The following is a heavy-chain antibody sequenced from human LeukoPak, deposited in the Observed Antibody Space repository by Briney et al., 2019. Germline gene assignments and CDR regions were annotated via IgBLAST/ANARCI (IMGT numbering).Heavy chain of an antibody. Sequence: ASLKVSCKASVYTXTRYYIHGVRQAPGQGLEWMGIINPSGGGTSYTQKFQGRVTMTGDTSTSTVYMELSSLRSEDTAVYYCPRGPYRYFDYWGQGTLVTVPS. J-gene: IGHJ4*02. CDR3: PRGPYRYFDY. D-gene: IGHD1-26*01. CDR2: INPSGGGT. CDR1: VYTXTRYY. V-gene: IGHV1-46*01.